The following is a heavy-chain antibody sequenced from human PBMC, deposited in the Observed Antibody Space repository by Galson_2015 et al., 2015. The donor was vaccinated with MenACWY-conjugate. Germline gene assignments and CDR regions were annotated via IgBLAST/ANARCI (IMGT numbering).Heavy chain of an antibody. D-gene: IGHD1-20*01. Sequence: SLRLSCAASGFTFSNYDMHWVREERGKGLEWVSGISTGGDTYYSGSVKGRFTISRENAKNSLYLQMDSLRPGDTAIYYCVRGFLSRDKWNGLGQDVWGKGTTVIVSS. CDR2: ISTGGDT. V-gene: IGHV3-13*01. J-gene: IGHJ6*04. CDR1: GFTFSNYD. CDR3: VRGFLSRDKWNGLGQDV.